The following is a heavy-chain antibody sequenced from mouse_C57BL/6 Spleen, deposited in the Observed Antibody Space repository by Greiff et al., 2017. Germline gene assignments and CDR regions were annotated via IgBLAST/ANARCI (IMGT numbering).Heavy chain of an antibody. CDR1: GYAFTHYL. CDR3: ARSTNVTAECFDY. D-gene: IGHD1-2*01. CDR2: INPGSGGT. V-gene: IGHV1-54*01. Sequence: QVQLQQSGAELVRPGASVKVSCKASGYAFTHYLIEWVKQRPGKGLEWIGVINPGSGGTNYNEKFKGKATLTADKSSSTAYMQLSSLTSEDSAVYFCARSTNVTAECFDYWGQGTTLTVSS. J-gene: IGHJ2*01.